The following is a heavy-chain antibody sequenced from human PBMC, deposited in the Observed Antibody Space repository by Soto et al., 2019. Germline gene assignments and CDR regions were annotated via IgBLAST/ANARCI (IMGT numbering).Heavy chain of an antibody. J-gene: IGHJ4*02. CDR1: GSSISCDF. CDR2: IYYSGST. Sequence: SATLCLTWTVSGSSISCDFGCWLRHPRGKGQAWIGYIYYSGSTNYNHSLKSRVTISLDTSKNQFTLKLSSVNAADTAVYYCARALHEINESSGYYSPSNPYYFDNWGQGTRVTGSS. D-gene: IGHD3-22*01. V-gene: IGHV4-59*01. CDR3: ARALHEINESSGYYSPSNPYYFDN.